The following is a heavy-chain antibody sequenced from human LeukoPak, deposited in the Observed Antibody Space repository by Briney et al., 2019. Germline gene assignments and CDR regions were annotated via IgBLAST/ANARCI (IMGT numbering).Heavy chain of an antibody. CDR1: GFSFTSYA. J-gene: IGHJ6*03. CDR2: IKQDGSEK. D-gene: IGHD3-3*01. V-gene: IGHV3-7*01. CDR3: ARQVYDFWSGYYILNYYYYYMDV. Sequence: GGSLRLSCAASGFSFTSYAMHWVRQAPGKGLEWVANIKQDGSEKYYVDSVKGRFTISRDNAKNSLYLQMNSLRAEDTAVYYCARQVYDFWSGYYILNYYYYYMDVWGKGTTVTVSS.